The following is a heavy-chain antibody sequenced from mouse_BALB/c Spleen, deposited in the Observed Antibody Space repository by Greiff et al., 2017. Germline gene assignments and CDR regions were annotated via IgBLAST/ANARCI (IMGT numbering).Heavy chain of an antibody. CDR1: GYTFTSYY. D-gene: IGHD2-4*01. CDR2: IYPGNVNT. CDR3: ARRGYDYDDAMDY. J-gene: IGHJ4*01. V-gene: IGHV1S56*01. Sequence: VQLQQSGPELVKPGASVRISCKASGYTFTSYYIHWVKQRPGQGLEWIGWIYPGNVNTKYNEKFKGKATLTADKSSSTAYMQLSSLTSEDSAVYFCARRGYDYDDAMDYWGQGTSVTVSS.